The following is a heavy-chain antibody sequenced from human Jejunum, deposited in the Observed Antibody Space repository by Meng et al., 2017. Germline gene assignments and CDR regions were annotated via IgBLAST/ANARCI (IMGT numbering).Heavy chain of an antibody. CDR3: ARHGVWGCRDDKCYTSFYYYGMDV. Sequence: GGSLRLSCKGSGYSFPNYWIGWVRLMPGKGLEWMGIIYPEVSNTIYSPSFEGQVTISVDNSISTAYLQWSSLEASDTAMYYCARHGVWGCRDDKCYTSFYYYGMDVWGQGTMVTVSS. J-gene: IGHJ6*02. D-gene: IGHD7-27*01. V-gene: IGHV5-51*01. CDR2: IYPEVSNT. CDR1: GYSFPNYW.